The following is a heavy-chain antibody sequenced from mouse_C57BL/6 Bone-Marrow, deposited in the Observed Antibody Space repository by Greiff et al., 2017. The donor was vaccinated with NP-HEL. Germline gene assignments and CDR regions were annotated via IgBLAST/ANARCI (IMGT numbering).Heavy chain of an antibody. J-gene: IGHJ2*01. D-gene: IGHD3-1*01. Sequence: EVPLVESGGDLVKPGGSLKLFCAASGFTFSSYGMSWVRQTPDKRLEWVATISSGGSYTYYPDSVKGRFTISRDNAKNTLYLQMSSLKSEDTAMYYCARWGYDYFDYWGQGTTLTVSS. CDR3: ARWGYDYFDY. CDR1: GFTFSSYG. CDR2: ISSGGSYT. V-gene: IGHV5-6*01.